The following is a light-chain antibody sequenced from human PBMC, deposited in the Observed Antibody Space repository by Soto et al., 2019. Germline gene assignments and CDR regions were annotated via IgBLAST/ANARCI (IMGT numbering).Light chain of an antibody. CDR2: EVT. V-gene: IGLV2-14*03. J-gene: IGLJ3*02. CDR1: SSDVGGYNL. CDR3: SSYIPRITDWA. Sequence: QSVLTQPASVSGSPGQSITISCTGTSSDVGGYNLVSWYQQHPGEAPKLMIYEVTNRPSGVSIRFSGSKSGNTASLTISGLQAEDEADYYCSSYIPRITDWAFGGGTKLTVL.